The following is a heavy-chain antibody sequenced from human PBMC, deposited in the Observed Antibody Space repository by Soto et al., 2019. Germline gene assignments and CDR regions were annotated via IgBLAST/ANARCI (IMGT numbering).Heavy chain of an antibody. CDR1: GYTFTSYD. CDR3: ALRQFWSGYYPP. J-gene: IGHJ5*02. D-gene: IGHD3-3*02. V-gene: IGHV1-8*01. Sequence: ASVKVSCKASGYTFTSYDINWVRQATGQGLEWMGWMNPNSGNTGYAQKFQGRVTMTRNTSISTAYMELSSLRSEDTAVYYCALRQFWSGYYPPWGQGTLVTVSS. CDR2: MNPNSGNT.